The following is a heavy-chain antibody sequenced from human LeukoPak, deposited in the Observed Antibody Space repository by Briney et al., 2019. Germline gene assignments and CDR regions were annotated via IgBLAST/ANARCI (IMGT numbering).Heavy chain of an antibody. D-gene: IGHD5-18*01. CDR3: AKSRGYSYIEY. J-gene: IGHJ4*02. CDR2: ISYSGST. V-gene: IGHV4-39*01. Sequence: PSETLSLTCTVSGGSIGSSNYYWGWIRQPPGKGLEWIGTISYSGSTYYNPSLKSRVTISVDTSKNQFSLKLSSVTAADTAVYYCAKSRGYSYIEYWGQGTLVTVSS. CDR1: GGSIGSSNYY.